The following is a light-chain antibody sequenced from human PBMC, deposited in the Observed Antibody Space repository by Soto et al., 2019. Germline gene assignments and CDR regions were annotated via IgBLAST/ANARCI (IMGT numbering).Light chain of an antibody. Sequence: QSALTQPASVSGSPGESITISCTGTSSDVGSYNLVSWLQQHPGKAPKLMLYEGSKRPSGVSNRFSGSKSGNTASLTISGLQAEDAADYYCCSYAGSTTLLFGGGTQLTVL. CDR2: EGS. CDR1: SSDVGSYNL. J-gene: IGLJ2*01. CDR3: CSYAGSTTLL. V-gene: IGLV2-23*01.